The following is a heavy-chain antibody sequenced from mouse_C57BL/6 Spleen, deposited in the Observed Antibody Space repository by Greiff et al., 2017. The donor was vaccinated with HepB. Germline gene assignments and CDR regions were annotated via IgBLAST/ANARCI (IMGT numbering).Heavy chain of an antibody. V-gene: IGHV1-18*01. CDR2: INPNNGGT. CDR1: GYTFTDYN. Sequence: EVQLQQSGPELVKPGASVKIPCKASGYTFTDYNMDWVKQSHGKSLEWIGDINPNNGGTIYNQKFKGKATLTVDKSSSTAYMELRSLTSGATAVYYCSRSPPDYRNYLYYFDYWGQGTTLTVSS. CDR3: SRSPPDYRNYLYYFDY. D-gene: IGHD2-1*01. J-gene: IGHJ2*01.